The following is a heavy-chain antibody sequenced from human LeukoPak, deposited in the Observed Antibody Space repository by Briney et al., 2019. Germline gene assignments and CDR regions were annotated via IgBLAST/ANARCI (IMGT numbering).Heavy chain of an antibody. CDR3: ARHRYYYRSGSYYGAPYYMDV. J-gene: IGHJ6*03. CDR1: GGSISNYY. CDR2: IYYSGST. Sequence: SETLSLTCTVSGGSISNYYWSWIRQPPGKGLEWIGSIYYSGSTYYNPSLKSRVTISVDTSKNQFSLKLSSVTAADTAVYYCARHRYYYRSGSYYGAPYYMDVWGKGTTVTISS. V-gene: IGHV4-59*05. D-gene: IGHD3-10*01.